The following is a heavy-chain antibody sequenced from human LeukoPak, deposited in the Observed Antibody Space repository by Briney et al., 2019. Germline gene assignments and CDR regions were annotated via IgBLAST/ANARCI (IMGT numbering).Heavy chain of an antibody. V-gene: IGHV4-34*01. D-gene: IGHD3-10*01. CDR3: ARLYYGSGSYAGDY. CDR2: INHSGST. Sequence: SETLSLTCAVYGGSFSGYYWSWIRQPPGKGLEWIGEINHSGSTNYNPSLKSRVAISVDTSKNQFSLKLSSVTAADTAVYYCARLYYGSGSYAGDYWGQGTLVTVSS. J-gene: IGHJ4*02. CDR1: GGSFSGYY.